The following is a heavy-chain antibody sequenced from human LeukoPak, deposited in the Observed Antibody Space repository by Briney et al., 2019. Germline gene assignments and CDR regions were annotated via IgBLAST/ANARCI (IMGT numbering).Heavy chain of an antibody. D-gene: IGHD2-2*01. CDR3: AGLGGDIVVVPAAIFFDY. J-gene: IGHJ4*02. CDR2: IYYSGST. CDR1: GGSISSSSYY. Sequence: SETLSLTCTVSGGSISSSSYYWGWIRQPPGKGLEWIGSIYYSGSTYYNPSLKSRVTISVDTSKNQFSLKLSSVTAADTAVYYCAGLGGDIVVVPAAIFFDYWGQGTLVTVSS. V-gene: IGHV4-39*01.